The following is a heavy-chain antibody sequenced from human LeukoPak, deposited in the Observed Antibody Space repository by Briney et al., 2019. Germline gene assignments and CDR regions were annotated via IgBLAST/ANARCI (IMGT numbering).Heavy chain of an antibody. CDR1: GGTFSSYT. V-gene: IGHV1-69*02. Sequence: SVKVSCKASGGTFSSYTISWVRQAPGQGLEWMGRIIPILGIANYAQKFQGRVTITADKSTSTAYMELSSLRSEDTAVYYCARVTSVGYMFDYWGQGTLVTASS. CDR2: IIPILGIA. J-gene: IGHJ4*02. CDR3: ARVTSVGYMFDY. D-gene: IGHD2-2*02.